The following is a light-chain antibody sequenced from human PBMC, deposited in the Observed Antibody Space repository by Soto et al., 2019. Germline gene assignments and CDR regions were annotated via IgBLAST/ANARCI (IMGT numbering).Light chain of an antibody. V-gene: IGKV3-11*01. CDR3: QQRSNFLRLT. Sequence: EIVLTQSPATLSFSPGDRPTLSGRASPSVSSYSACDQQKPGQAPPPRIHDASNRATGTPARFSGSGSGTDFTLTITSLEPEDFAVYYCQQRSNFLRLTFGGGTKGDIK. CDR1: PSVSSY. CDR2: DAS. J-gene: IGKJ4*01.